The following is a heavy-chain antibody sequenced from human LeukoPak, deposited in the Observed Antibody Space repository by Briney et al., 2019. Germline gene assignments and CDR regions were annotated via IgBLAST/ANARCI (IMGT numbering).Heavy chain of an antibody. J-gene: IGHJ6*02. CDR2: INHSGST. Sequence: PSETLSLTCAVYGGSFSGYYWSWIRQPPGKGLEWIGEINHSGSTNYNPSLKSRVTISVDTSKNQFSLKLSSVTAADTAVYYCARLYDSSGHDPQTPKKRKTNYYYYYGMDVWGQGTTVTVSS. D-gene: IGHD3-22*01. V-gene: IGHV4-34*01. CDR3: ARLYDSSGHDPQTPKKRKTNYYYYYGMDV. CDR1: GGSFSGYY.